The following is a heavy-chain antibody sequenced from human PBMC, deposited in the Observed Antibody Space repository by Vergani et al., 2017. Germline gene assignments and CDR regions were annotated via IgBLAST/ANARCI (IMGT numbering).Heavy chain of an antibody. J-gene: IGHJ4*02. D-gene: IGHD3-22*01. CDR2: IFYIGIP. CDR3: ARDGTDIFVSSSDYSHLLYY. Sequence: QVQLQESGPGLVRPSETLSLSCTVSDGSISPYFWSWIRQPPGKGLEWIGYIFYIGIPNYNPSLKSRITMSVDTSKNQFSLKVNSVTAADTAVYFCARDGTDIFVSSSDYSHLLYYWGQGILVTVSS. CDR1: DGSISPYF. V-gene: IGHV4-59*01.